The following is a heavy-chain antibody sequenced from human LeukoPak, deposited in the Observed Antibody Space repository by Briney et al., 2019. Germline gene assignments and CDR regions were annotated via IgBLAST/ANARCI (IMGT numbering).Heavy chain of an antibody. CDR1: GGSISSGGYR. CDR3: AREMDAHPRIVV. J-gene: IGHJ1*01. Sequence: PSETLTLTCAVSGGSISSGGYRWTWIRQYPGKGLEWIGYINYSGSTYYNPSLKSRVIISVDTSKNQFSLNLNSVTAADTAVYYCAREMDAHPRIVVWGQGTLVTVSS. V-gene: IGHV4-31*11. D-gene: IGHD2-21*01. CDR2: INYSGST.